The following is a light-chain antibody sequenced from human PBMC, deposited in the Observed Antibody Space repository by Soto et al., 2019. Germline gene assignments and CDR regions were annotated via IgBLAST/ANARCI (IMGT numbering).Light chain of an antibody. CDR2: KAP. V-gene: IGKV1-5*03. Sequence: DIQMTQSPSTLSASVGDRVTITCRASQSIRSWLAWYQQKPGKAPRLLIYKAPSLESGVPSRFSGSGSGTEFTLTISSLQPDDSATYYCQQYDSYCTFGGGTKVDIK. CDR3: QQYDSYCT. CDR1: QSIRSW. J-gene: IGKJ4*01.